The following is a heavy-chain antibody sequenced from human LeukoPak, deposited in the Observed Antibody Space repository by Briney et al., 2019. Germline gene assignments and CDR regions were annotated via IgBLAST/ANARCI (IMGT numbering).Heavy chain of an antibody. CDR2: IYTSGST. V-gene: IGHV4-4*07. Sequence: SETLSLTCTVSGGSISSYYWSWIRQPAGKGLEWIGRIYTSGSTNYNPSLKSRVTMSVDTSKNQFSLKLSSVTAADTAVYYCARRSVEMTTTAAFDIWGQGTMVTVSS. J-gene: IGHJ3*02. CDR1: GGSISSYY. D-gene: IGHD5-24*01. CDR3: ARRSVEMTTTAAFDI.